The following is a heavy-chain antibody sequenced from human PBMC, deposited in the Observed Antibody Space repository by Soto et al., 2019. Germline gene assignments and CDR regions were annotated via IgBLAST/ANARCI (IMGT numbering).Heavy chain of an antibody. CDR2: ISTTETT. V-gene: IGHV4-61*02. CDR3: AGNIAAAGRRYYGMDV. Sequence: SETLSLTCSVSGGSISSGYYYWSWIRQPAGKGLEWIGRISTTETTNYNPSLKSRVSMSLDTSKSQVSLKLSSVTAADAAAYYCAGNIAAAGRRYYGMDVWGQGTTVTVSS. D-gene: IGHD6-13*01. J-gene: IGHJ6*02. CDR1: GGSISSGYYY.